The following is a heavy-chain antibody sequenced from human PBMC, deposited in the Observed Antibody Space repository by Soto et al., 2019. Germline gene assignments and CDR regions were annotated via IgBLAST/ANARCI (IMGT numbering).Heavy chain of an antibody. Sequence: ASVKVSCKASGYTFTSYYMHWVRQAPGQGLEWMGIINPSGGSTSYAQKFQGRVTMTRDTSTSTVYMELSSLRSEDTAVYYCASAEVSGSYYDWSRFDYWGQGTLVTVPS. CDR3: ASAEVSGSYYDWSRFDY. D-gene: IGHD1-26*01. CDR2: INPSGGST. V-gene: IGHV1-46*01. J-gene: IGHJ4*02. CDR1: GYTFTSYY.